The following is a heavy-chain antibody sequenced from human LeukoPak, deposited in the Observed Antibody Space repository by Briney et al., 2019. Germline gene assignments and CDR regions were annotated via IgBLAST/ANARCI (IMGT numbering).Heavy chain of an antibody. Sequence: GSSVKVSCTASGGTFSSYAISWVRQAPGQGLEWMGGIIPIFGTANYAQKFQGRVSITADRLTSTAYMELSSLSSEDTAVYYCAGPGDGAFEIWGQGTMVTVSS. V-gene: IGHV1-69*06. CDR1: GGTFSSYA. CDR3: AGPGDGAFEI. D-gene: IGHD5-24*01. J-gene: IGHJ3*02. CDR2: IIPIFGTA.